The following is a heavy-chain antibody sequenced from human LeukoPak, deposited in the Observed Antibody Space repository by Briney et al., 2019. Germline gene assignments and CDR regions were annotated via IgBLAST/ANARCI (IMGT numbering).Heavy chain of an antibody. V-gene: IGHV3-13*01. D-gene: IGHD3-22*01. CDR1: GFTFSSYD. Sequence: PGGCLRLSCAASGFTFSSYDMHWVRQATGKGLEWDSAIGTAGDTYYPGSVEGRFTISRENAKNSLYLQMNSLRAGDTAVYYCARADSSGLDAFDIWGQGTMVTVSS. CDR2: IGTAGDT. CDR3: ARADSSGLDAFDI. J-gene: IGHJ3*02.